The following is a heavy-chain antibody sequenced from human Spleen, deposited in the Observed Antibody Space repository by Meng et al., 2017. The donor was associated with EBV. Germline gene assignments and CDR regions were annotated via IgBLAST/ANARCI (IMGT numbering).Heavy chain of an antibody. J-gene: IGHJ4*02. D-gene: IGHD2/OR15-2a*01. V-gene: IGHV3-21*02. CDR1: GFSFSTYS. CDR3: ARDDTSNKFYFDY. Sequence: VPSVESGGGLVEQGGTVGVSCAGSGFSFSTYSMNWVRQAPGNSLEWVSSITKDSSHVYYADAVRGRFTISRDNAKNSLYLQMNSLRVEDTAVYYCARDDTSNKFYFDYWGQGALVTVAS. CDR2: ITKDSSHV.